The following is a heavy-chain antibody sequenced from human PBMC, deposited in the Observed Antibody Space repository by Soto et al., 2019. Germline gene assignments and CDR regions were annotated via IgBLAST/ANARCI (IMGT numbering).Heavy chain of an antibody. CDR2: IYYSGST. Sequence: SETLSLTCTVSGGSISSGDYYWSWIRQTPGKXXXWIGYIYYSGSTYYHPSLKSRVTISVDTSKTQFSLKLSSVTAADTAVYYCAIYYDILTGYYTGNGGAFDIWGQGTMVTVS. CDR1: GGSISSGDYY. J-gene: IGHJ3*02. D-gene: IGHD3-9*01. V-gene: IGHV4-30-4*01. CDR3: AIYYDILTGYYTGNGGAFDI.